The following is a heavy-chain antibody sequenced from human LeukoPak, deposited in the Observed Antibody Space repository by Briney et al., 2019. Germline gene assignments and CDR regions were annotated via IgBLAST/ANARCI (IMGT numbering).Heavy chain of an antibody. CDR1: GFTFSNSY. V-gene: IGHV3-15*01. Sequence: KPGGSLRLSCAASGFTFSNSYMNWVRQAPGKGLEWVGRVKSKTDGGTTDYAAPVKGRFTISRDDSKNTLYLQMNSLKTEDTAVYYCTTDHGDSSPFDYWGQGTLVTVSS. CDR3: TTDHGDSSPFDY. CDR2: VKSKTDGGTT. J-gene: IGHJ4*02. D-gene: IGHD4-17*01.